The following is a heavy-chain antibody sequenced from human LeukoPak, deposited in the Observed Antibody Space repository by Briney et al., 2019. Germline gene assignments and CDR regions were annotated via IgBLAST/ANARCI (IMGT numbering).Heavy chain of an antibody. J-gene: IGHJ4*02. Sequence: SETLSLTCTVSGGSISSYYWSWIRQPPGEALQWIGYIYYSGSTNYNPSLKSRVTISVDTSKNQFSLKLSSVTAADTAVYYCARGGWFGELLFDYWGQGTLVTVSS. CDR1: GGSISSYY. CDR3: ARGGWFGELLFDY. V-gene: IGHV4-59*01. D-gene: IGHD3-10*01. CDR2: IYYSGST.